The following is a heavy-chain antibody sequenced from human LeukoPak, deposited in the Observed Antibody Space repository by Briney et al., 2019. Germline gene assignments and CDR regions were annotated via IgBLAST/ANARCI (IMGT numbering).Heavy chain of an antibody. V-gene: IGHV3-74*01. J-gene: IGHJ4*02. Sequence: GGSLRLSCAASGFTLSSYGMSWVRQAPGKGLEWVSRINERATIISYADSVKGRFTISGENARNTLYLQMNSLTAEDTAVYYCVRDLILVWTPGDDFDHWGQGTLVTVSS. CDR1: GFTLSSYG. CDR3: VRDLILVWTPGDDFDH. D-gene: IGHD3-16*01. CDR2: INERATII.